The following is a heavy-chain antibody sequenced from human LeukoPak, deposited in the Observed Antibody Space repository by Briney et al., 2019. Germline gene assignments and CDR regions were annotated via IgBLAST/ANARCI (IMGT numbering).Heavy chain of an antibody. V-gene: IGHV5-51*01. CDR1: GYTFTTYW. CDR2: IYPGDSDT. J-gene: IGHJ3*02. CDR3: ARHRTIGWLDDAFDI. D-gene: IGHD6-19*01. Sequence: GESLKISCKGSGYTFTTYWIGWVRQMPGKGLEWMGIIYPGDSDTRYSPSFQGQVTISADKSISTAYLQWSSLKASDIAMYCCARHRTIGWLDDAFDIWGQGTMVTVSS.